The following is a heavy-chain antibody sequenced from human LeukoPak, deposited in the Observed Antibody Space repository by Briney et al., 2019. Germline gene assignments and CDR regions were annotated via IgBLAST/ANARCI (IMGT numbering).Heavy chain of an antibody. J-gene: IGHJ3*02. CDR3: ARHLLDAFDI. V-gene: IGHV4-31*03. Sequence: SQTLSLTCPVSGGSISSGGYYWSWIRQHPGKGLEWIGYIYYSGSTYYNPSLKSRVTISVDTSKNQFSLKLSSVTAADTAVYYCARHLLDAFDIWGQGTMVTVSS. CDR2: IYYSGST. CDR1: GGSISSGGYY.